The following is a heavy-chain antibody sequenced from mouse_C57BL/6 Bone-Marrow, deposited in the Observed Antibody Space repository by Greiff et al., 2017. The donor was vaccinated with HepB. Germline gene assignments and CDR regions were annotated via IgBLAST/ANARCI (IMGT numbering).Heavy chain of an antibody. CDR2: IWSDGST. J-gene: IGHJ4*01. V-gene: IGHV2-6-1*01. D-gene: IGHD2-4*01. CDR3: ARHDYDGHYYAMDY. CDR1: GFSLTSYG. Sequence: VKLMESGPGLVAPSQSLSITCTVSGFSLTSYGVHWVRQPPGKGLEWLVVIWSDGSTTYNSALKSRLSISKDNSKSQVFLKMNRLQTDDTAMYYCARHDYDGHYYAMDYWGQGTSVTVSS.